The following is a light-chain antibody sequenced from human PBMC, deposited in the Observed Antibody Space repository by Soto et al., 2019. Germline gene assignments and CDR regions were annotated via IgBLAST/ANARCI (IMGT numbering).Light chain of an antibody. J-gene: IGKJ1*01. CDR3: QQYANWPKT. V-gene: IGKV3-15*01. CDR2: GAF. Sequence: IGMTRAPETLSFSPRERATLSRKASQSITEKVVWYQQKSGQAPRLLIYGAFTRAAGVPARFSGSGSGTEFTLTISSLQSEDSAVYFCQQYANWPKTFGQGTKVDI. CDR1: QSITEK.